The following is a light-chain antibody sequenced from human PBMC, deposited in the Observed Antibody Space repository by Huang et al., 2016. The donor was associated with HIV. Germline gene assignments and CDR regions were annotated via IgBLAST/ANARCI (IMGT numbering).Light chain of an antibody. CDR1: QGIGNS. J-gene: IGKJ2*01. CDR2: AAS. CDR3: QQYYSTPYT. Sequence: DIQMTQSPSSLSASVGDRVTITCRASQGIGNSFAWYQQKPGKAPKLRLYAASTVGSGVPSRFSGSGSGTDHTLTISSLQPEDFATYYCQQYYSTPYTFGQGTKLEIK. V-gene: IGKV1-NL1*01.